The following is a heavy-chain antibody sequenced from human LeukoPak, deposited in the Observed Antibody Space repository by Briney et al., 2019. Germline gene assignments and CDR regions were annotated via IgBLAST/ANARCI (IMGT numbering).Heavy chain of an antibody. D-gene: IGHD1-26*01. CDR1: GYTFTIYA. CDR3: ARGRVGAPDY. CDR2: INAGNGST. J-gene: IGHJ4*02. Sequence: ASVKVSCKASGYTFTIYAMHWVRQAPGQRLEWMGWINAGNGSTKYSQKFQGRVTITRDTSASTAYMELSSLRSEDTAVYYCARGRVGAPDYWGQGTLVTVSS. V-gene: IGHV1-3*01.